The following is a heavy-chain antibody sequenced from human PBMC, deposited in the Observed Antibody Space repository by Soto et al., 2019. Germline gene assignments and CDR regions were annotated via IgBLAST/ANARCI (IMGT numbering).Heavy chain of an antibody. CDR2: IYDSGST. V-gene: IGHV4-59*01. CDR1: GDSINNYY. Sequence: SETLSLTCTVSGDSINNYYWTWIRQPPGKGLEWIGYIYDSGSTSYNPSLKSRLTISVDTSKNQFSLKLRSVTAADTAVYYCARGTKYYYQGMDVWGQGTTVTV. CDR3: ARGTKYYYQGMDV. J-gene: IGHJ6*02.